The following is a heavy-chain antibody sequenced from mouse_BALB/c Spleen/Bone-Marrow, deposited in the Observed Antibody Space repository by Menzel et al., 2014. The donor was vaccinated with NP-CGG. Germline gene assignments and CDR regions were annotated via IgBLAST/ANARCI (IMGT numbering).Heavy chain of an antibody. V-gene: IGHV1S135*01. D-gene: IGHD2-4*01. J-gene: IGHJ2*01. Sequence: EVQLQQSGPELVKPGASVKVSCKASGYSFTDYNMYWVKQSHGKSLEWIGYIDPYNGSTSYNQKFKGKATLTVDKSSSTAFMHLNNLTSEDSAVYYCARDGGDYPYYFDYWGQGTTLTVSS. CDR3: ARDGGDYPYYFDY. CDR2: IDPYNGST. CDR1: GYSFTDYN.